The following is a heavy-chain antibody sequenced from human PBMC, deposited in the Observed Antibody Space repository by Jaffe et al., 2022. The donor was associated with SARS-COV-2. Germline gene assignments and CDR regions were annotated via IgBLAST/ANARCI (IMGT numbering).Heavy chain of an antibody. CDR3: AKSYGDIIYFDY. V-gene: IGHV3-7*01. CDR2: MKGDGSEK. J-gene: IGHJ4*02. Sequence: EVQLVESGGDLVQPGGSLRLSCAASGFTFTIYWMSWIRQAPGKGLEWVASMKGDGSEKYYVDSVKGRFTISRDNAKNSLYLQMNGLRAEDTAVYFCAKSYGDIIYFDYWGQGTVVTVSS. CDR1: GFTFTIYW. D-gene: IGHD4-17*01.